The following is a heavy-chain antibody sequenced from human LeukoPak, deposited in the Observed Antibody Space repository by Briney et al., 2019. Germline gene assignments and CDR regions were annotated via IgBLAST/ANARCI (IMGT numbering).Heavy chain of an antibody. D-gene: IGHD6-13*01. Sequence: SGGSLRLSCAASGFTVSSNYMSWVRQAPGKGLEWVSVIYSGGTTNYADSVKGRFTISRDNSKNTLFLQMNSLRAEDTAVYYCARGGYSSSWYHFDYWGQGTLVTASS. CDR2: IYSGGTT. J-gene: IGHJ4*02. CDR1: GFTVSSNY. CDR3: ARGGYSSSWYHFDY. V-gene: IGHV3-53*01.